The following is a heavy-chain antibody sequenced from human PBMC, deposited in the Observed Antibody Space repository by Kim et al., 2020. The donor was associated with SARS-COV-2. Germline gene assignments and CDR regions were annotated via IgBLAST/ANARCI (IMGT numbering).Heavy chain of an antibody. Sequence: GGSLRLSCSASGFTFSSYAMHWVRQAPGKGLEYVSAISSNGGSTYYADSVKGRFTISRDNSKNTLYLQMSSLRAEDTAVYYCVKDHNILYTAMVRGGDYWGQGTLVTVSS. CDR1: GFTFSSYA. CDR2: ISSNGGST. V-gene: IGHV3-64D*09. J-gene: IGHJ4*02. D-gene: IGHD5-18*01. CDR3: VKDHNILYTAMVRGGDY.